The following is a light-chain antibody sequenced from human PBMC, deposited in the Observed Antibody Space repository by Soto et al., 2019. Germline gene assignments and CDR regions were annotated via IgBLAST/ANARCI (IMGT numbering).Light chain of an antibody. CDR1: QAIRND. J-gene: IGKJ1*01. CDR2: AAS. V-gene: IGKV1-17*01. Sequence: IQMTQSPSSLSASVGDRVTITCRASQAIRNDLGWYQQKPGKAPKLLISAASSLQSGVPSRFSGSGSGTEVSITIKSLEPDDCETYYGQQYNSYSWTFGQGTKVDIK. CDR3: QQYNSYSWT.